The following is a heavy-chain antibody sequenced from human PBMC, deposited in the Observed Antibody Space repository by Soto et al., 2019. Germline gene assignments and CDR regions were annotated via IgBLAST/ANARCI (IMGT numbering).Heavy chain of an antibody. V-gene: IGHV4-61*01. CDR2: IYYSGPS. J-gene: IGHJ4*02. CDR3: ARGYIHYAQ. CDR1: VGSVRRDSKC. Sequence: SETLWLTCTVSVGSVRRDSKCWSWIRQPPGKGLQWIGYIYYSGPSRYNPSLESRVTISIDSSKNQVSLTLTSVTAADAAVYYCARGYIHYAQWGRGTLGTASS. D-gene: IGHD4-17*01.